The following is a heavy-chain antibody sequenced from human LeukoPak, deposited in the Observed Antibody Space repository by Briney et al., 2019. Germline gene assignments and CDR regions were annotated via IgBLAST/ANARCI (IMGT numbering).Heavy chain of an antibody. CDR2: ISGSGGST. CDR1: RFTFSTYA. CDR3: AKEGGTVAGFYYYYMDV. Sequence: GGSLRLSCAASRFTFSTYAMSWVRQAPGKGLEWVSAISGSGGSTYYADSVKGRFTISRDNSKNTLYLQMNSLRAEDTAVYYCAKEGGTVAGFYYYYMDVWGKGTTVTVPS. V-gene: IGHV3-23*01. J-gene: IGHJ6*03. D-gene: IGHD6-19*01.